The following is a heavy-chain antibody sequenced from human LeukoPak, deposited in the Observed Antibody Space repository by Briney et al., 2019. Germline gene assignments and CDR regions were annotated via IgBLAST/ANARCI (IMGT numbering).Heavy chain of an antibody. CDR1: XGSISNYY. CDR3: ARLALGYCSGGTCPYYFDH. CDR2: IDYSGST. V-gene: IGHV4-59*01. Sequence: PSETLSLTCTVSXGSISNYYWSWVRQPPGKGLEWIAYIDYSGSTRYNPSLESRVTISVDTSKNQFSLKLTSVTAADSAAYYCARLALGYCSGGTCPYYFDHWGQGTLVTVSS. D-gene: IGHD2-15*01. J-gene: IGHJ4*02.